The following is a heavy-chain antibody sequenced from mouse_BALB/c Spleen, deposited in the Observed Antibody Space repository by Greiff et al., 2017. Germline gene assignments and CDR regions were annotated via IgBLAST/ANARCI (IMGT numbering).Heavy chain of an antibody. Sequence: EVKLLESGPSLVKPSQTLSLTCSVTGDSITSGYWNWIRKFPGNKLEYMGYISYSGSTYYNPSLKSRISITRDTSKNQYYLQLNSVTTEDTATYYCARRYGYGGYFDVWGAGTTVTVSS. D-gene: IGHD2-2*01. CDR2: ISYSGST. CDR1: GDSITSGY. J-gene: IGHJ1*01. V-gene: IGHV3-8*02. CDR3: ARRYGYGGYFDV.